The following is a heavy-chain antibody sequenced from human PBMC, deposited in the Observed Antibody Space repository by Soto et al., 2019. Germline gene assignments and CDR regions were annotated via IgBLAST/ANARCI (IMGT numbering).Heavy chain of an antibody. CDR2: IKDGGVT. CDR1: GGSLTGYY. Sequence: QVHLQQWGAGLLKPSETLSLTCAVNGGSLTGYYWSWIRQPPGKGLEWIGEIKDGGVTNYSPSLKGRVTLSADTSKNQFSRKLNSVPAADTAVYYCARGQEGIVATHWDQGTLVTVSS. J-gene: IGHJ4*02. D-gene: IGHD5-12*01. V-gene: IGHV4-34*01. CDR3: ARGQEGIVATH.